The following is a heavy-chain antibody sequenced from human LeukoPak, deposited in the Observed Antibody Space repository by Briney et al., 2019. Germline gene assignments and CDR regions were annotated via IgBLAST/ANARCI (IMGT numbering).Heavy chain of an antibody. CDR3: ARVVGLSTTASY. D-gene: IGHD5/OR15-5a*01. Sequence: GASVKVSCKASGYTFIGYYLHWVRQAPGQGLEWMGWINPTSGGTNYAQKFQDRVTMTRDTSINTAYMELSRLTSDDTAVYYCARVVGLSTTASYWGQGTLVIVSS. V-gene: IGHV1-2*02. CDR1: GYTFIGYY. J-gene: IGHJ4*02. CDR2: INPTSGGT.